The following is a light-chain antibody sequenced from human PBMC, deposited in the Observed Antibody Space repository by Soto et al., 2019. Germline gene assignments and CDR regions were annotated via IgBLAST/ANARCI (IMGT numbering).Light chain of an antibody. CDR1: SSNIGSNI. Sequence: HSALTQPPSVSGTPGQRVTISCSGGSSNIGSNIVSWYQLLPGTAPKLLLSNNNQRPSGVPDRFSGSKSGTSASLTISGLQSEDEADYYCAACDDRLTDVRFGGGTKLTVL. V-gene: IGLV1-44*01. CDR2: NNN. J-gene: IGLJ2*01. CDR3: AACDDRLTDVR.